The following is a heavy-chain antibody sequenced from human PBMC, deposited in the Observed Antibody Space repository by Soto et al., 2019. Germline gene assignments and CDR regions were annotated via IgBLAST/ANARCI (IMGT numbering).Heavy chain of an antibody. V-gene: IGHV3-21*01. CDR1: WLTFISLG. D-gene: IGHD4-17*01. CDR2: ISSSSSYI. Sequence: GLLRDPWGAVWLTFISLGGNCVRKAPGKGLEWVSSISSSSSYIYYADSVKGRFTISRDNAKNSLYLQMNSLRAEDTAVYYCARDTTVTMDFDYWGQGTLVTVSS. J-gene: IGHJ4*02. CDR3: ARDTTVTMDFDY.